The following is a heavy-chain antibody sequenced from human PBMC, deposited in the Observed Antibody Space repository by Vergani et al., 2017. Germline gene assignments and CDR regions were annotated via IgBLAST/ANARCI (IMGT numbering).Heavy chain of an antibody. Sequence: EVQLVESGGGLVKPGGSLRLSCAASGFSFSNAWMSWVRQGPGKGLEWVGRIKSQIDGGTTDYAAPVKGSFTISRDDSTNMLYLHMNSLKTEDTAVYYCARDHRDYSNYPGTFDFWGQGSMVTVSS. CDR1: GFSFSNAW. D-gene: IGHD4-11*01. CDR3: ARDHRDYSNYPGTFDF. CDR2: IKSQIDGGTT. V-gene: IGHV3-15*01. J-gene: IGHJ3*01.